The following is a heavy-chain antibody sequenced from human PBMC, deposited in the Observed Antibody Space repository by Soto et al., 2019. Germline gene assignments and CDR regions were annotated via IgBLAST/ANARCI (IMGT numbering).Heavy chain of an antibody. V-gene: IGHV1-46*01. J-gene: IGHJ6*03. CDR1: GYTFTSYY. Sequence: ASVKVSCKASGYTFTSYYMHWVRQAPGQGLEWMGIINPSGGSTSYAQKFQGRVTMTRDTSTSTVYMELSSLRSEDTAVYYCARKRIYVFWSGSFSPHYMDVWGKGTTVTVSS. CDR2: INPSGGST. CDR3: ARKRIYVFWSGSFSPHYMDV. D-gene: IGHD3-3*01.